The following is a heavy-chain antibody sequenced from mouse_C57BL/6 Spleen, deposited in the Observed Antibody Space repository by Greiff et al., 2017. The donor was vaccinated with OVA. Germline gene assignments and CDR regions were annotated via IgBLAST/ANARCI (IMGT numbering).Heavy chain of an antibody. CDR1: GFTFSDYY. CDR3: ARELTSSCDY. J-gene: IGHJ2*01. Sequence: EVKLVESEGGLVQPGSSMKLSCTASGFTFSDYYMAWVRQVPEKGLEWVANINYDGSSTYYLDSLKSRFIISRDNAKNILYLQMSSLKSEDTATYYCARELTSSCDYWGQGTTLTVSS. D-gene: IGHD4-1*01. V-gene: IGHV5-16*01. CDR2: INYDGSST.